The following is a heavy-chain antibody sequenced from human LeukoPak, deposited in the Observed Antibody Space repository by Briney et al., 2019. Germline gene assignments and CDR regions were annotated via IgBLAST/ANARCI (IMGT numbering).Heavy chain of an antibody. CDR2: IIPIFGTA. J-gene: IGHJ4*02. CDR1: GGTFSSYA. D-gene: IGHD3-3*01. CDR3: ARESVITIFGVVIFRPLFDY. Sequence: SVKVSCKVSGGTFSSYAISWVRQAPGQGLEWMGGIIPIFGTANYAQKFQGRVTITTDESTSTAYMELSSLRSEDTAVYYCARESVITIFGVVIFRPLFDYWGQGTLVTVSS. V-gene: IGHV1-69*05.